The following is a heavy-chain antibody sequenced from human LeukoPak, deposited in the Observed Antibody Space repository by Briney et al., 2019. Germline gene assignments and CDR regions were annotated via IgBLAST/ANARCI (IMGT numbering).Heavy chain of an antibody. CDR1: GFTFDDHG. CDR2: INWNGDST. Sequence: GGSLRLSCAASGFTFDDHGMTWVRHAPGKGLEWASGINWNGDSTGYADSVKGRFTISRDNAKNSLYLQMNSLRAEDTALYYCAKNLGSGWFFPFDSWGQGTLVTVSS. D-gene: IGHD6-19*01. V-gene: IGHV3-20*04. J-gene: IGHJ4*02. CDR3: AKNLGSGWFFPFDS.